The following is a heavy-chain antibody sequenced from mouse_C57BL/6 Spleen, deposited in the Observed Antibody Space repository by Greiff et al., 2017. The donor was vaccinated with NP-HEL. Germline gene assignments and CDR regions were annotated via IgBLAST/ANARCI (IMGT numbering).Heavy chain of an antibody. CDR2: IYPGNSDT. J-gene: IGHJ4*01. Sequence: VQLQQSGTVLARPGASVKMSCKTSGYTFTSYWMHWVKQRPGQGLEWIGAIYPGNSDTSYNQKFKGKAKLTAVTSASTAYMELSSLTNEDSAVYYCTRSTMVTYYAMDYWGQGTSVTVSS. V-gene: IGHV1-5*01. CDR3: TRSTMVTYYAMDY. D-gene: IGHD2-2*01. CDR1: GYTFTSYW.